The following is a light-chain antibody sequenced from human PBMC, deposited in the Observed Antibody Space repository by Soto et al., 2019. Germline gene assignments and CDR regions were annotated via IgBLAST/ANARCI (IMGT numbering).Light chain of an antibody. J-gene: IGKJ2*01. V-gene: IGKV3-15*01. Sequence: EIVMTQSPATLSVSPGERATLSCRASQSVSTNLGWYQQRPGQAPRLLIYGASTRSTGIPARFSGSGSGTEFTLTISSLQSEDFALYYCQQYAYWYTFVQGTKLEIK. CDR2: GAS. CDR3: QQYAYWYT. CDR1: QSVSTN.